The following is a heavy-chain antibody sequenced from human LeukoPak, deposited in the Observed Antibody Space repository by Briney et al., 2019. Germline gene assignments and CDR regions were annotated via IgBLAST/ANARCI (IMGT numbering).Heavy chain of an antibody. CDR2: IKSKTDGGTT. V-gene: IGHV3-15*01. Sequence: PGGSLRLSCAASGFTFSSYAMSWVRQAPGKGLEWVGRIKSKTDGGTTDYAAPVKGRFTISRDDSKNTLYLQMNSLKTEDTAVYYCTTKMINSSGRRQTAFDIWGQGIMVTVSS. D-gene: IGHD6-19*01. CDR3: TTKMINSSGRRQTAFDI. J-gene: IGHJ3*02. CDR1: GFTFSSYA.